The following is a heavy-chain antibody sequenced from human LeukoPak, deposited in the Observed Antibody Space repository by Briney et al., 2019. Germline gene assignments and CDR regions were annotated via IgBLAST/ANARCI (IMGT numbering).Heavy chain of an antibody. CDR1: GGSISSYY. D-gene: IGHD2-21*01. V-gene: IGHV4-59*01. CDR3: ARVGERHYYYYMDV. Sequence: PSETLSLTCTVSGGSISSYYWSWIRQPPGKGLEWIGYIYYSGSTNYNPSLKSRVTISVDTSKNQFSLKLSSVTAADTAVYYCARVGERHYYYYMDVWGKGTTVTVSS. J-gene: IGHJ6*03. CDR2: IYYSGST.